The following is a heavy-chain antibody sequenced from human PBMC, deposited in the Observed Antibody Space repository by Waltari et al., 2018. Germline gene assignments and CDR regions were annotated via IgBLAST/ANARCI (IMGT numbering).Heavy chain of an antibody. CDR1: GFTFNTAW. J-gene: IGHJ4*02. CDR2: IKVNPHGGTT. Sequence: EVQLVESGGGLVKPGGSLRLSCVGSGFTFNTAWMHWVRQAPGKGLEWVGRIKVNPHGGTTVYAAPVKGRFTISRDDSKNTVYLQMNSLKTEDTGVYYCGDFTAFDYWGQGSLVTVSS. D-gene: IGHD2-8*02. V-gene: IGHV3-15*05. CDR3: GDFTAFDY.